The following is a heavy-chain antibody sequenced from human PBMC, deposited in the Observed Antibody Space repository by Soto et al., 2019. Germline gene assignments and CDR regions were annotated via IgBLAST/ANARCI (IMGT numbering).Heavy chain of an antibody. D-gene: IGHD4-17*01. Sequence: QVQLVQSGAEVKKPGSSVKVSCKASGGTFSSYAISWVRQAPGQGLEWMGGIIPIFGTANYAQKFQGRVTITAEESTSTAYMELSSLRSEDTAVYYCARGFNDYGERHSAFDIWGQGTMVTVSS. J-gene: IGHJ3*02. CDR1: GGTFSSYA. CDR3: ARGFNDYGERHSAFDI. CDR2: IIPIFGTA. V-gene: IGHV1-69*01.